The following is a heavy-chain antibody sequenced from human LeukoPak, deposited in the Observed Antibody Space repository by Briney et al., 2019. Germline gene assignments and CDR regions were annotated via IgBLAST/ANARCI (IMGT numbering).Heavy chain of an antibody. V-gene: IGHV3-21*01. CDR3: ARNSGSSDAFDI. Sequence: GGSLRLSCAASGFTFSSYSMNWVRQAPGKGLEWVSSISSSSSYIYYADSVKGRFTVSRDNAKNSLYLQMNSLRAEDTAVYYCARNSGSSDAFDIWGQGTMVTVSS. J-gene: IGHJ3*02. CDR2: ISSSSSYI. CDR1: GFTFSSYS. D-gene: IGHD1-26*01.